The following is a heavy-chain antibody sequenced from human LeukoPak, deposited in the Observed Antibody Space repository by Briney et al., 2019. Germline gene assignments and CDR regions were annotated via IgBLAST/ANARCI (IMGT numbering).Heavy chain of an antibody. CDR1: GGSFRGYY. D-gene: IGHD2-15*01. J-gene: IGHJ4*02. CDR2: INHSGST. V-gene: IGHV4-34*01. Sequence: PSETLSLTCAVYGGSFRGYYWSWIRQPPGKGLEWIGEINHSGSTNYNPSRKSRVTISVDTSKSQFSLKLSSVTAADTAVYYCARAPDCRGGSCYSGFDYWGQGTLVTVSS. CDR3: ARAPDCRGGSCYSGFDY.